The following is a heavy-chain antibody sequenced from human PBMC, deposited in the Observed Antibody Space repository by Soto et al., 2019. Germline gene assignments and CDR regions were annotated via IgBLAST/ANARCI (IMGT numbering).Heavy chain of an antibody. CDR3: ASTSIAASGKDYNWFDP. CDR1: GYSFTSYW. V-gene: IGHV5-51*01. CDR2: IYPGDSDT. D-gene: IGHD6-13*01. Sequence: GESLKISCKDSGYSFTSYWIGWVRQMPGKGLEWMGIIYPGDSDTRYSPSFQGQVTISADKSISTAYLQWSSLKASDTAMYYCASTSIAASGKDYNWFDPWGQGTLVTVSS. J-gene: IGHJ5*02.